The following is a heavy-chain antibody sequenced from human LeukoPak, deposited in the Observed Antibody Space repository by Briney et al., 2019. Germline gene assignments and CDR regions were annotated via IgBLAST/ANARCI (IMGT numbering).Heavy chain of an antibody. V-gene: IGHV3-30*18. CDR2: ISYDGNNK. D-gene: IGHD1-26*01. J-gene: IGHJ6*02. Sequence: GRSLRLSCAASGFTFDSYGIHWVRQAPGKGLEWVAVISYDGNNKYYADSVKDRFTVSRDNSKNTLYLQMNSLRPEDTAVYYCAKDSLATGYYYYYGVDVWGQGTTVTVSS. CDR1: GFTFDSYG. CDR3: AKDSLATGYYYYYGVDV.